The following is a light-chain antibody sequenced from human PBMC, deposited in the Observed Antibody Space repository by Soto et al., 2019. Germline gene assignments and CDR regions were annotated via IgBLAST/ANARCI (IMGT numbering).Light chain of an antibody. CDR3: QQLNSYPSP. J-gene: IGKJ4*01. CDR2: AAS. CDR1: QGISSY. V-gene: IGKV1-9*01. Sequence: DIQLTQSPSFLSASVGDRVTITCRASQGISSYLAWYQQKPGKAPKLLIYAASTLQSGVPSRFSGSGSGTKFTLTISSLQPEDFATYYCQQLNSYPSPFGGGTKVDIK.